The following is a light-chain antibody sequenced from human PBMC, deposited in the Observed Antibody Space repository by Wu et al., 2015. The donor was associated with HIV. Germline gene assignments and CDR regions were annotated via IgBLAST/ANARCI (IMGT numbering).Light chain of an antibody. CDR2: DAS. V-gene: IGKV3-11*01. CDR3: QHRTNWPHTWT. CDR1: QNVSTS. Sequence: EIVLTQSPVTLSLSPGETATLSCRASQNVSTSLAWYQQRPSRAPRLLIYDASKRPTGIPARFVASGSGTDFTLTISGLVSEDFALYYCQHRTNWPHTWTFGPGTKVEIK. J-gene: IGKJ1*01.